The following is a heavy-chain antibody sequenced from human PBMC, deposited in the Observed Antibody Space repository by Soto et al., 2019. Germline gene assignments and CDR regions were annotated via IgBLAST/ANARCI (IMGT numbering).Heavy chain of an antibody. CDR2: INAGNGNT. V-gene: IGHV1-3*01. CDR3: VRDYYDSSDLDY. Sequence: ASVKVSCKASGYIFTSYANHWVRQAPGQRLEWMGWINAGNGNTKYSQKFQGRVTISRDTSASTVYMELNSLRAEDTALYHCVRDYYDSSDLDYWGPGTLVTVS. CDR1: GYIFTSYA. D-gene: IGHD3-22*01. J-gene: IGHJ4*02.